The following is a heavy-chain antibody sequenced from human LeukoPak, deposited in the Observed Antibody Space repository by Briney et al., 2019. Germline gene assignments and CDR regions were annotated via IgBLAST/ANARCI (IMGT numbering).Heavy chain of an antibody. CDR1: GGTFSSYA. V-gene: IGHV1-69*11. CDR2: IIPILGTA. J-gene: IGHJ4*02. D-gene: IGHD6-13*01. CDR3: ARAPRVYSSSWYLD. Sequence: SVKVSCKASGGTFSSYAISWVRQAPGQGLEWTGRIIPILGTANYAQKFQGRVTITADESTSTTYMELSSLRSEDTAVYYCARAPRVYSSSWYLDWGQGTLVTVSS.